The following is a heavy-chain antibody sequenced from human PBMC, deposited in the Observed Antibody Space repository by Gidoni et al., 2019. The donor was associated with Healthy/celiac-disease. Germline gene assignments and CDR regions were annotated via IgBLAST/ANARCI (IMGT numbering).Heavy chain of an antibody. D-gene: IGHD3-10*01. CDR1: GFSFSSDG. V-gene: IGHV3-33*01. J-gene: IGHJ6*02. CDR2: IWYDGSNK. CDR3: ARGLWFGELSPPYYYGMDV. Sequence: QVQLVESGGGVVQPGRSLRLSWAASGFSFSSDGMHWVRQAPGKGLEWVAVIWYDGSNKYYADSVKGRFTISRDNSKNTLYLQMNSLRAEDTAVYYCARGLWFGELSPPYYYGMDVWGQGTTVTVSS.